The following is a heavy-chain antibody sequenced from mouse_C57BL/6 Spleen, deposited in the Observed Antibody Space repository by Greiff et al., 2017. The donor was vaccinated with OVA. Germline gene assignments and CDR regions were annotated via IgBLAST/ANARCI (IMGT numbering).Heavy chain of an antibody. J-gene: IGHJ4*01. CDR1: GYSFTSYY. D-gene: IGHD1-1*01. CDR2: IYPGSGNT. V-gene: IGHV1-66*01. CDR3: ARGGYYGSSYEGYAMDY. Sequence: QVQLKESGPELVKPGASVKISCKASGYSFTSYYIHWVKQRPGQGLEWIGWIYPGSGNTKYNEKFKGKATLTADTSSSTAYMQLSSLTSEDSAVYYCARGGYYGSSYEGYAMDYWGQGTSVTVSS.